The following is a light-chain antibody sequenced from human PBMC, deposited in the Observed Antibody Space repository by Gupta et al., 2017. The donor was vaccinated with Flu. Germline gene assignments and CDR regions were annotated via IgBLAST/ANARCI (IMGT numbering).Light chain of an antibody. CDR3: YAYGDNKV. J-gene: IGLJ2*01. Sequence: QSALTQPRSVSGSPRQSVAISCTGTSSDVGAYDYVSWYQQHPGQVPKLIIYDGNKRPSGVPFRFTGAKSGNTDSLTISGSEAEDEYDYHCYAYGDNKVFGGGTRLTVL. V-gene: IGLV2-11*01. CDR2: DGN. CDR1: SSDVGAYDY.